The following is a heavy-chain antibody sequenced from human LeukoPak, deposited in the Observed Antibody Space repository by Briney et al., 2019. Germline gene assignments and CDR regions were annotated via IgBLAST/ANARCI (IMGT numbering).Heavy chain of an antibody. V-gene: IGHV3-48*03. CDR2: ISSSGSTI. J-gene: IGHJ4*02. CDR3: ARSSSWYYY. Sequence: GGSLRLSCAASGFTFSSYEMNWVRQAPGKGLEWVPYISSSGSTIYYADSVKGRFTISRDNAKNSLYLQMNSLRAEDTAVYYCARSSSWYYYWGQGTLVTVSS. D-gene: IGHD6-13*01. CDR1: GFTFSSYE.